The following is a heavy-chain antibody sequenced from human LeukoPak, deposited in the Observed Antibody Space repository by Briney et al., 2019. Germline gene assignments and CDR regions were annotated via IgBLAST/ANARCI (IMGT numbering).Heavy chain of an antibody. V-gene: IGHV4-34*01. D-gene: IGHD3-22*01. CDR1: GGSFSGYY. CDR2: INHSGST. CDR3: ARHQARRYDSSGYYCGY. J-gene: IGHJ4*02. Sequence: SETLSLTCAVYGGSFSGYYWSWIRQPPGKGLEWIGEINHSGSTNYNPSLKSRVTISVDTSKNQFSLKLSSVTAADTAVYYCARHQARRYDSSGYYCGYWGQGTLVTVSS.